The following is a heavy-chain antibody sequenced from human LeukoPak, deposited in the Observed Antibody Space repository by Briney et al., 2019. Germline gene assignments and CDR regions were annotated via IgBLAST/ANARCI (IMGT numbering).Heavy chain of an antibody. V-gene: IGHV3-30*03. Sequence: GCSLRVSCVGSGFSLNEYGIQWVGQAPAKGLEWVAVVSYDGSHKYYPDSVKGRFTISRDTSSDTVSLQMNSLRVDDTAFYYCARYRINMVIMGHDSGLDRWGQGTLVSVSS. J-gene: IGHJ5*02. CDR2: VSYDGSHK. CDR3: ARYRINMVIMGHDSGLDR. D-gene: IGHD3-10*01. CDR1: GFSLNEYG.